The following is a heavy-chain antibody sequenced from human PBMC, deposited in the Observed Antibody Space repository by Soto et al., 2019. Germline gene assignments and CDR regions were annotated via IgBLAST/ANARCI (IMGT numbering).Heavy chain of an antibody. D-gene: IGHD6-6*01. J-gene: IGHJ5*02. CDR3: ARADGYSSSSGLYPSNWFDP. CDR2: IYYSGST. Sequence: TLSLTCTVSGGSISSGGYYWSWIRQHPVKGLEWIGYIYYSGSTYYNPSLKSRVTISVDTSKNQFSLKLSSVTAADTAVYYCARADGYSSSSGLYPSNWFDPWGQGTLVTVSS. CDR1: GGSISSGGYY. V-gene: IGHV4-31*03.